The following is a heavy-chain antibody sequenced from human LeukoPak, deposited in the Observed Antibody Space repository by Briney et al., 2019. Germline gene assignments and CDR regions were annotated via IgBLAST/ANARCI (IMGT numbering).Heavy chain of an antibody. CDR2: ISGSGGST. CDR3: AKDFVRYYIQFDY. V-gene: IGHV3-23*01. CDR1: GFTFSSYA. J-gene: IGHJ4*02. D-gene: IGHD3-10*02. Sequence: PGGSLRLSCAASGFTFSSYAMSWVRQAPGKGLEWVSAISGSGGSTYYADSVKGRFTISRDNSKNTLYLQMNSLRAEDTALYYCAKDFVRYYIQFDYWGQGALVTVSS.